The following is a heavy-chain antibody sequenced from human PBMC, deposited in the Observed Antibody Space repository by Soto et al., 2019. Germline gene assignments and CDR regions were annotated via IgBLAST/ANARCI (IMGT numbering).Heavy chain of an antibody. J-gene: IGHJ5*02. CDR3: ARSGVTGIVIPSHWFDP. CDR1: GDSIGVFGY. V-gene: IGHV4-31*03. Sequence: TLSLTCTVSGDSIGVFGYWICILQFPGRGLEWIGCISSSGSTYYNPALNNRISLSLDTSQNQFSLKLLSVTAADTAIYYCARSGVTGIVIPSHWFDPWGQGTLVTVSS. CDR2: ISSSGST. D-gene: IGHD2-21*02.